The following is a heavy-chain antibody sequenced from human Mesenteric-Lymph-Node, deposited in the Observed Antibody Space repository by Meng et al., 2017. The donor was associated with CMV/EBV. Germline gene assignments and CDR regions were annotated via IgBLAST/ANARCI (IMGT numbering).Heavy chain of an antibody. D-gene: IGHD3-10*01. Sequence: SSGDTYWGWIRPYPGKGLEWIGNIYYTGSTDYNPSLKSRVTISVDTSNNQFSLKLSSVTAADTAIYYCAREPLTRVAGYFDYWGQGTLVTVSS. CDR3: AREPLTRVAGYFDY. V-gene: IGHV4-31*02. CDR1: SSGDTY. CDR2: IYYTGST. J-gene: IGHJ4*02.